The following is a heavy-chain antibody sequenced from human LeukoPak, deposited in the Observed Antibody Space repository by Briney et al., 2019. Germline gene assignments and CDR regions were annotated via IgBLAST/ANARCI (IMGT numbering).Heavy chain of an antibody. Sequence: PSETLSLTCTVSGGSISSYYWSWIRQPPGKGLEWIGYIYYSGSTNYNPPLKSRVTISVDTSKNQFSLKLSSVTAADTAVYYCARYYPWFDPWGQGTLVTVSS. J-gene: IGHJ5*02. CDR1: GGSISSYY. V-gene: IGHV4-59*08. CDR3: ARYYPWFDP. CDR2: IYYSGST. D-gene: IGHD3-10*01.